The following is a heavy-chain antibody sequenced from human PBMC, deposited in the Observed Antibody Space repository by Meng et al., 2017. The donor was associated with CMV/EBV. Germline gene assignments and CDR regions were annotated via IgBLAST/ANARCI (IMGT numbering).Heavy chain of an antibody. D-gene: IGHD1-26*01. CDR3: ARVTPSIVGATSFDY. V-gene: IGHV4-38-2*02. J-gene: IGHJ4*02. CDR2: IYHSGST. CDR1: GYSISSGYY. Sequence: SETLSLTCTVSGYSISSGYYWGWIRQPPGKGLEWIGSIYHSGSTYYNPSLKSRVTISVDTSKNQFSLNLTSVTAADTAVYYCARVTPSIVGATSFDYWGRGTLVTVSS.